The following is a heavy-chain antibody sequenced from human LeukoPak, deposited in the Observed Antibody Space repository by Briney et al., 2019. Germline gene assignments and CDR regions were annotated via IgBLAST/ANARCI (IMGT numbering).Heavy chain of an antibody. CDR3: ARDESSGWYFRYYYGMDV. CDR2: IWYDGSNK. V-gene: IGHV3-33*08. Sequence: PGGSLRLSCAASGLTFSSHWMHWVRQAPGKGLEWVAVIWYDGSNKYYADSVKGRFTISRDNSKNTLYLQMNSLRAEDTAVYYCARDESSGWYFRYYYGMDVWGQGTTVTVSS. CDR1: GLTFSSHW. J-gene: IGHJ6*02. D-gene: IGHD6-19*01.